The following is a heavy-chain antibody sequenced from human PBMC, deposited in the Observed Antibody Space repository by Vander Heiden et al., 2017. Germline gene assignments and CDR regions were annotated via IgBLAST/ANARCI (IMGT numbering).Heavy chain of an antibody. V-gene: IGHV1-18*01. J-gene: IGHJ4*02. CDR3: ARDPAYSSGFLDH. CDR1: GYTFSNFG. D-gene: IGHD6-19*01. Sequence: QVQLVQSGGEVKKPGATVKVSCKAAGYTFSNFGLTWVRQAPGQGLEWMGWINVNNGDTKYLQTFQGRVTLTTDTSTNTAYLELRSLRSDDTALYYCARDPAYSSGFLDHWGQGTLLTVSS. CDR2: INVNNGDT.